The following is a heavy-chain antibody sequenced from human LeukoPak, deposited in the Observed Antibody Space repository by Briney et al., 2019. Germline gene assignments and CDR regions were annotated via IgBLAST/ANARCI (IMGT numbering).Heavy chain of an antibody. V-gene: IGHV4-59*08. CDR1: GGSISSYY. CDR2: IYYSGST. Sequence: SETLSLTCTVSGGSISSYYWSWIRQPPGKGLEWIGYIYYSGSTYYNPSLKSRVTISVDTSKNQFSLKLSSVTAADTAVYYCARSTTIFGVVIDAFDIWGQGTMVTVSS. D-gene: IGHD3-3*01. CDR3: ARSTTIFGVVIDAFDI. J-gene: IGHJ3*02.